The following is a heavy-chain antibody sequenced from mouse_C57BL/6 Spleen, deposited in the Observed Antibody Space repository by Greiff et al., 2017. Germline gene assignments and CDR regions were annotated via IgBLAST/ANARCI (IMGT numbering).Heavy chain of an antibody. CDR2: IDPETGGT. D-gene: IGHD3-3*01. V-gene: IGHV1-15*01. CDR3: TRVLGQGYYFDY. Sequence: VQLQQSGAELVRPGASVTLSCKASGYTFTDYEMHWVKQTPVHGLEWIGAIDPETGGTAYNQKFKGKAILTADKSSSTAYMELRSLTSEDSAVYYCTRVLGQGYYFDYWGQGTTLTVSS. CDR1: GYTFTDYE. J-gene: IGHJ2*01.